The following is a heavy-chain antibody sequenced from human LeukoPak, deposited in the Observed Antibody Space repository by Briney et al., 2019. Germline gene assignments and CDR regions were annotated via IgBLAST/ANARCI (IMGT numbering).Heavy chain of an antibody. J-gene: IGHJ4*02. D-gene: IGHD3-3*01. CDR1: GLKFSVYS. V-gene: IGHV3-48*02. CDR3: ARSVEGSFDY. Sequence: GGSLRLSCAASGLKFSVYSMTWVRQAPGKGLEWVSYMTSDTRTIYYAVSVQGRFTISRDNAKNSVYLQMDSLRHEDTAVYYCARSVEGSFDYWGQGTLVTVSS. CDR2: MTSDTRTI.